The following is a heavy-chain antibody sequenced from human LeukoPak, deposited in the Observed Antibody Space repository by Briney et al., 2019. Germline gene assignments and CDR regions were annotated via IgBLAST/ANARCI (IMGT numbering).Heavy chain of an antibody. D-gene: IGHD1-14*01. Sequence: SGGSLRLSCAASGFTFSNYWMTWVRQGPGEGLEWLANINLDGSETHFVDSVKGRFTISRDNAKNSLSLQMSGLRVEDTAVYYCVRKFATGDWGQGTLVTVSS. J-gene: IGHJ4*02. CDR3: VRKFATGD. V-gene: IGHV3-7*01. CDR1: GFTFSNYW. CDR2: INLDGSET.